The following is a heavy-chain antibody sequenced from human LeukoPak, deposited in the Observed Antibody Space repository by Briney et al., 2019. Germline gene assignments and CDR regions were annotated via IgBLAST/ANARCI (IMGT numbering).Heavy chain of an antibody. Sequence: GASVKVSCKASGGTFSSYAISWVRQAPGQGPEWMGRIIPILGIANYAQKFQGRVTITADKSTSTAYMELSSLRPEDTAVYYCASGERTFVATSLRYWGQGTLVTVSS. V-gene: IGHV1-69*04. CDR2: IIPILGIA. D-gene: IGHD5-12*01. CDR1: GGTFSSYA. CDR3: ASGERTFVATSLRY. J-gene: IGHJ4*02.